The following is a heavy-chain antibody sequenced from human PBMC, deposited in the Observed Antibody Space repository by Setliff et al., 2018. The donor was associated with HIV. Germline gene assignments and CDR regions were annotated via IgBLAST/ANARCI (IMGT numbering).Heavy chain of an antibody. J-gene: IGHJ5*02. D-gene: IGHD3-3*01. CDR2: INPNSGGT. CDR3: AREGRRFGHTLGWFDP. Sequence: GASVKVSCKASGYTFTSYGINWVRQAPGQGLEWMGRINPNSGGTNYAQKFQGRVTMTRDTSISTAYMELSRLRSDDTAVYYCAREGRRFGHTLGWFDPWGQGTLVTVSS. CDR1: GYTFTSYG. V-gene: IGHV1-2*06.